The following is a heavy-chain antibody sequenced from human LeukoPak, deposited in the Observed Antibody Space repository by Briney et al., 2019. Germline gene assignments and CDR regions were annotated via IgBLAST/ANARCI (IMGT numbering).Heavy chain of an antibody. CDR3: ARDLSSTSNWELDY. CDR2: INSNSGGT. Sequence: GAAVKVSCKASGYTFIHYFIHWVRQAPGQGSEWMGRINSNSGGTEYTQKFQGRVTMTRDTSITTVYMELSSLTSDHTAVYYCARDLSSTSNWELDYWGQGTLVTVSS. J-gene: IGHJ4*02. CDR1: GYTFIHYF. D-gene: IGHD7-27*01. V-gene: IGHV1-2*06.